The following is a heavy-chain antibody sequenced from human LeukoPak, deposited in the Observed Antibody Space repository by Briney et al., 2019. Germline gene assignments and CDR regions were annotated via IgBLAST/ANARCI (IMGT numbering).Heavy chain of an antibody. Sequence: GGSLRLSCAASGFTFSSYGMHWVRQAPGKGLERVAVIWYDGSNKYYADSVKGRFTISRDNSKNTLYLQMNSLRAEDTAVYYCARDGIAVAPPLSDYWGQGTLVTVSS. CDR1: GFTFSSYG. D-gene: IGHD6-19*01. CDR3: ARDGIAVAPPLSDY. CDR2: IWYDGSNK. J-gene: IGHJ4*02. V-gene: IGHV3-33*01.